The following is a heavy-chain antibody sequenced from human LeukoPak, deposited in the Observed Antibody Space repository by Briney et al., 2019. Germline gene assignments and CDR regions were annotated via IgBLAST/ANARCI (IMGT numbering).Heavy chain of an antibody. CDR1: GYTFTGYY. J-gene: IGHJ5*02. D-gene: IGHD2-2*01. CDR2: INPNSGGT. CDR3: ARGGSPLGYCSSTSCYEGDNWFDP. V-gene: IGHV1-2*02. Sequence: ASVKVSCKASGYTFTGYYMHWVRQAPGQGLEWMGWINPNSGGTNYAQKFQGRVTMTRDASISTAYMELSSLRSEDTAVYYCARGGSPLGYCSSTSCYEGDNWFDPWGQGTLVTVSS.